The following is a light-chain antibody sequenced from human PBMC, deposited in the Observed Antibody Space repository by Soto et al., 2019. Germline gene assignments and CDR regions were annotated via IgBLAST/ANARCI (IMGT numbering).Light chain of an antibody. CDR3: AAWDDSLDGLT. Sequence: QSVLSQPPSTSGTPGQRVTISCSGGTSNIGTYTVSWYQQFPETAPRLLIYGSDRRPSGVPDRFSGSKSGTSASLSIGGLHSEDEADYYCAAWDDSLDGLTFGGGTKVTVL. CDR1: TSNIGTYT. CDR2: GSD. J-gene: IGLJ2*01. V-gene: IGLV1-44*01.